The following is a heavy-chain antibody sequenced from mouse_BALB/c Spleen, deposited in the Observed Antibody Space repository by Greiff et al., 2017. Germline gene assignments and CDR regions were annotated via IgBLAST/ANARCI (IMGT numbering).Heavy chain of an antibody. CDR1: GYTFTSYW. Sequence: VQLQQSGAELAKPGASVKMSCKASGYTFTSYWMHWVKQRPGQGLEWIGYINPSTGYTEYNQKFKDKATLTADKSSSTAYMQLSSLTSEDSAVYYCARDGYDDAWFAYWGQGTLVTVSA. CDR3: ARDGYDDAWFAY. CDR2: INPSTGYT. V-gene: IGHV1-7*01. J-gene: IGHJ3*01. D-gene: IGHD2-2*01.